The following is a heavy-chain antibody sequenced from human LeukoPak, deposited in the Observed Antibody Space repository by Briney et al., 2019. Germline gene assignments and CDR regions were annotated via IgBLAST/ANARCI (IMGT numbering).Heavy chain of an antibody. CDR3: ARFPGRYCSTTSCPAPFDY. CDR1: GFTFSSYA. D-gene: IGHD2-2*01. Sequence: GGSLRLSCAASGFTFSSYAMSWVRQAPGKGLEWVSAISGSGGSTYYADSVRGRFTISRDNSKNMLFLQMSSLRADDTAVYYCARFPGRYCSTTSCPAPFDYWGQGTLVTVSS. J-gene: IGHJ4*02. CDR2: ISGSGGST. V-gene: IGHV3-23*01.